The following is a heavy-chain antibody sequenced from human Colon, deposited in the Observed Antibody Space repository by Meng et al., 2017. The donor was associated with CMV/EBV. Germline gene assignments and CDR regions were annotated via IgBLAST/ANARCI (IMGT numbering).Heavy chain of an antibody. D-gene: IGHD2-2*01. CDR1: GFTFSSYS. CDR3: ARDELQLPYFYGMDV. V-gene: IGHV3-48*04. CDR2: ISSSSSTI. J-gene: IGHJ6*02. Sequence: GGSLRLSCAASGFTFSSYSMNWVRQAPGKGLEWVSYISSSSSTIYYADSVKGRFTISRDNAKNSLYLQMNSLRVEDTAVYYCARDELQLPYFYGMDVWGQGTTVTVSS.